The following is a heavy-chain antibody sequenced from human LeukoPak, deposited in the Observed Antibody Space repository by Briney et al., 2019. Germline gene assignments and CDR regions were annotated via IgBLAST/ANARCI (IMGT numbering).Heavy chain of an antibody. CDR1: GFTFSSYA. V-gene: IGHV3-30*04. D-gene: IGHD1-26*01. CDR3: AKVPPVGATTGYYFDY. Sequence: GGSLRLSCAASGFTFSSYAMHWVRQAPGKGLEWVAVISYDGSNKYYADSVKGRFTISRDNAKNSLFLQMNSLRAEDTALYYCAKVPPVGATTGYYFDYWGQGTLVTVSS. CDR2: ISYDGSNK. J-gene: IGHJ4*02.